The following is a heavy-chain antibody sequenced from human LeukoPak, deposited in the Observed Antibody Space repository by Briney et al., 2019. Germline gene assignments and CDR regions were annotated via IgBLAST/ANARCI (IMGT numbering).Heavy chain of an antibody. CDR2: ISYDGSDK. D-gene: IGHD2-15*01. CDR1: GSTFSGYP. Sequence: GGSLRLSCAASGSTFSGYPTHWVRQTPGKGLEWVAVISYDGSDKHYADPVKGRFTISRDNSKNTVYLQMNSLRAEDTAVYYCARDRWELLSNSYHYCGLDVWGQGTTVTVSS. V-gene: IGHV3-30-3*01. J-gene: IGHJ6*02. CDR3: ARDRWELLSNSYHYCGLDV.